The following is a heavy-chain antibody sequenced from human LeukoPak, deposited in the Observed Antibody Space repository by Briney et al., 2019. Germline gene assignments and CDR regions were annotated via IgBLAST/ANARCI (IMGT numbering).Heavy chain of an antibody. V-gene: IGHV4-61*05. J-gene: IGHJ5*02. Sequence: PSETLSLTCTGSGGSISSSSYYWGWIRQPPGKGLEWIGYIYYSGSTNYNPSLKSRVTISVDTSKNQFSLKLSSVTAADTAVYYCASSRGGADWLFRFDPWGQGTLVTVSS. D-gene: IGHD3-9*01. CDR2: IYYSGST. CDR3: ASSRGGADWLFRFDP. CDR1: GGSISSSSYY.